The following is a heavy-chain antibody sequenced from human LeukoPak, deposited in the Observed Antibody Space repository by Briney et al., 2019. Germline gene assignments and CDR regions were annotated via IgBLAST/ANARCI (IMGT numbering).Heavy chain of an antibody. V-gene: IGHV3-7*05. CDR1: GFTFSNYW. CDR2: IKQDGSEK. J-gene: IGHJ6*02. CDR3: ARARSYRDCSSTSCHYYGMDV. Sequence: PGGSLRLSCAASGFTFSNYWMIWVRQAPGKGLEWVGNIKQDGSEKRYADSVRGRFSISRDDAQTSLYLQMNSLRAEDTAVYYCARARSYRDCSSTSCHYYGMDVWGQGTTVTVSS. D-gene: IGHD2-2*01.